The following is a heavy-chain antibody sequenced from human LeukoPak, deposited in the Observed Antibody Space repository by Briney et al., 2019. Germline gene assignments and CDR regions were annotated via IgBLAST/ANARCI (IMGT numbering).Heavy chain of an antibody. Sequence: GGSLRLSCAASGFTFSSYNMNWVRQAPGKGLEWVSSISTSSSYIYYADSMKGRFTISRDNAKDTLYLQMNSLTAEDTAVYYCARDGGGSSGYYWGLGYWGQGTLVTVSS. CDR2: ISTSSSYI. J-gene: IGHJ4*02. CDR1: GFTFSSYN. V-gene: IGHV3-21*01. D-gene: IGHD3-22*01. CDR3: ARDGGGSSGYYWGLGY.